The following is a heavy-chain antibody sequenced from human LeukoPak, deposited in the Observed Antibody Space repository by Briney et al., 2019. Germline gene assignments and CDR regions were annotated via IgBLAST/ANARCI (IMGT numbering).Heavy chain of an antibody. V-gene: IGHV4-59*01. CDR3: ASSGYSRGWFDP. CDR2: IYYTGST. Sequence: TSETLSLTCTVSGGSISSSYWNWIQQPPGKGLEWIGYIYYTGSTNYNPSLRSRVTISVDTSKKQFSLKLTSVTAADTAVYYCASSGYSRGWFDPWGQGTLVTVSS. D-gene: IGHD6-13*01. J-gene: IGHJ5*02. CDR1: GGSISSSY.